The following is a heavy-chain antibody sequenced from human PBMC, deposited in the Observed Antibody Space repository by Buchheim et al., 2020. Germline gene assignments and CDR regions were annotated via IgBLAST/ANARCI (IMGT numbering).Heavy chain of an antibody. CDR1: GDSTSNNDYY. CDR2: ILASGSI. CDR3: TRQKVAPTNWFDP. Sequence: QVQLQESGPGLVRPSETLSLTCNVSGDSTSNNDYYWGWIRQPPGKGLEYIGGILASGSIRYNPSLKSRVTISADASKTQVSLELRSVTAADTAVYYCTRQKVAPTNWFDPWGLGTL. V-gene: IGHV4-39*01. D-gene: IGHD5-12*01. J-gene: IGHJ5*02.